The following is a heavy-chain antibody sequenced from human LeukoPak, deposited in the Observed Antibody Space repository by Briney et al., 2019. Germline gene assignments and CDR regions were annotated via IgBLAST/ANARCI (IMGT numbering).Heavy chain of an antibody. CDR2: IIPIFGTA. CDR3: ASLIGIVGATGDY. V-gene: IGHV1-69*01. Sequence: ASVKVSCKASGGTFSSYAISWVRQAPGQGLEWMGGIIPIFGTANYAQKFQGRVTITADESTSTAYMELSSLRSEDTAVYYCASLIGIVGATGDYWGQGTLVTVSS. CDR1: GGTFSSYA. D-gene: IGHD1-26*01. J-gene: IGHJ4*02.